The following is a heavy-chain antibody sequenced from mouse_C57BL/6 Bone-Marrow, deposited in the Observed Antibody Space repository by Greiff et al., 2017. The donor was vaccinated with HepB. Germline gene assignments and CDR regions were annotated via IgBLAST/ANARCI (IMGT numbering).Heavy chain of an antibody. D-gene: IGHD1-1*01. V-gene: IGHV1-69*01. CDR1: GYTFTSYW. Sequence: QVQLQQPGAELVMPGASVKLSCKASGYTFTSYWMHWVKQRPGQGLEWIGEIDPSDSYTNYNQKFKGKSTLTVDKSSTTAYMQLSSLTSEDSAVYYCARSYISSFFDYWGQTTTLTVSS. CDR2: IDPSDSYT. CDR3: ARSYISSFFDY. J-gene: IGHJ2*01.